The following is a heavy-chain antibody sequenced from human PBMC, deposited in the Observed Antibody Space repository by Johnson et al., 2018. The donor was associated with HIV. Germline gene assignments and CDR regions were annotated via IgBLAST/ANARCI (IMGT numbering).Heavy chain of an antibody. D-gene: IGHD1-26*01. Sequence: QVQLVESGGGVVQPGGSLRLSCAASGFTFSSYGMHWVRQAPGKGLEWVAFIRYDGSNKYYADSVKGRFTISRDNSKNTLYLQMNSLRAEDTAVYYCAKDTVSGSYYDAFDIWGQGTMVTVSS. J-gene: IGHJ3*02. CDR3: AKDTVSGSYYDAFDI. CDR1: GFTFSSYG. CDR2: IRYDGSNK. V-gene: IGHV3-30*02.